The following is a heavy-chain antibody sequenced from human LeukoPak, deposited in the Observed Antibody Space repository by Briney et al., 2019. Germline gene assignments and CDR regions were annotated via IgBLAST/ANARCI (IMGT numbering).Heavy chain of an antibody. Sequence: GGSLRLSCAASGFTFSTYGMHWVRQAPGKGLEWVAPIRYDGSNKYYADSVKGRFTISRDNSKNTLFLQMSSLRAEDTAVYYWAKTSAGIRGGYFDYWGQGTLVTVSS. CDR3: AKTSAGIRGGYFDY. V-gene: IGHV3-30*02. J-gene: IGHJ4*02. D-gene: IGHD3-10*01. CDR2: IRYDGSNK. CDR1: GFTFSTYG.